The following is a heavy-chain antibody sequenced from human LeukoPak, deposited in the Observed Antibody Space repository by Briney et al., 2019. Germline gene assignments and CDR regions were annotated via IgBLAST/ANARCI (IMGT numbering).Heavy chain of an antibody. J-gene: IGHJ4*02. D-gene: IGHD1-26*01. CDR3: AKGRSGSYSPTWDY. CDR1: GFTFSSYS. V-gene: IGHV3-23*01. CDR2: ITGSGDST. Sequence: GGSLRLSCAASGFTFSSYSMNWVRQAPGKGLEWVSIITGSGDSTYYADSVKGRFTSSRDNSENTLYLEMNSLRAEDTAIYYCAKGRSGSYSPTWDYWGQGTLVTVSS.